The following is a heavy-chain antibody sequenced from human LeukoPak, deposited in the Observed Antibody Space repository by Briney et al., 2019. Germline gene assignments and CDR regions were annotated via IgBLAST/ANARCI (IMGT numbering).Heavy chain of an antibody. CDR1: GGSFSGYY. Sequence: SETLSLTCAVYGGSFSGYYWSWIRQPPGKGLEWIGEINRSGSTNHNPSLKSRVTISVDTSKNQFSLKLSSVTAADTAVYYCARGPYYYDSSGFDYWGQGTLVTVSS. D-gene: IGHD3-22*01. CDR2: INRSGST. V-gene: IGHV4-34*01. CDR3: ARGPYYYDSSGFDY. J-gene: IGHJ4*02.